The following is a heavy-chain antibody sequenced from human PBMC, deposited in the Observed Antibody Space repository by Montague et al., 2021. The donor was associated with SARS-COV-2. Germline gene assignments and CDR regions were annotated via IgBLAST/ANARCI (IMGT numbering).Heavy chain of an antibody. CDR3: ARAYCGGDCYFYWYFDL. D-gene: IGHD2-21*02. CDR1: GDSVSSIIAT. J-gene: IGHJ2*01. Sequence: CAISGDSVSSIIATWNWIRQSPSRGLEWLGRTYYRSKWYNDYAVSVKSRVIINPDTSNNRISLQLNSATPEDTAVYYCARAYCGGDCYFYWYFDLWGRGTLVTVSS. CDR2: TYYRSKWYN. V-gene: IGHV6-1*01.